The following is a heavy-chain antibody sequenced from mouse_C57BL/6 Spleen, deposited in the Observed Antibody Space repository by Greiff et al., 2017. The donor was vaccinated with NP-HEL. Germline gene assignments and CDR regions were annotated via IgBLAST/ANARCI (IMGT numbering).Heavy chain of an antibody. J-gene: IGHJ4*01. CDR3: ARKKTAHATGAMDY. CDR1: GYTFTSYW. V-gene: IGHV1-64*01. Sequence: QVQLQQPGAELVKPGASVKLSCKASGYTFTSYWMHWVKQRPGQGLEWIGMIHPNSGSTNYNEKFKSKATLTVDKSSSTAYMQLSSLTSEDSAVYYCARKKTAHATGAMDYWGQGTTLTVSS. CDR2: IHPNSGST. D-gene: IGHD3-2*02.